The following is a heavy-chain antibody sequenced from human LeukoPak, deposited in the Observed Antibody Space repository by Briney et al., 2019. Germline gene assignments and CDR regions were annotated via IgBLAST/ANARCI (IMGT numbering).Heavy chain of an antibody. J-gene: IGHJ5*02. CDR3: ARAWIQPGWFDP. Sequence: SETLSLTCTVSGDSISNHYWGWVRQPAGKGLEWIGRIHTSGSTNYNPSLKSRVTLSVDTAKNQFSLKLTSVTAADTAVYYCARAWIQPGWFDPWGQGTLVTVSS. V-gene: IGHV4-4*07. CDR2: IHTSGST. CDR1: GDSISNHY. D-gene: IGHD5-18*01.